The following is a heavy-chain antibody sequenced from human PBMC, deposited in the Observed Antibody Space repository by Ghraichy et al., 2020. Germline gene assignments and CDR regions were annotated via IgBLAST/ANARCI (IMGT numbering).Heavy chain of an antibody. CDR2: INSDGSSL. CDR3: ARDSDPILSDNYKSAFDI. Sequence: SCAASGFIFRNYWMHWVRQAPGKGLVWVSRINSDGSSLSYADYVRGRFTISRDKAKNTLYLQMNGLRAEDTAMYYCARDSDPILSDNYKSAFDIWGQGTMVTVSS. D-gene: IGHD3-9*01. V-gene: IGHV3-74*01. CDR1: GFIFRNYW. J-gene: IGHJ3*02.